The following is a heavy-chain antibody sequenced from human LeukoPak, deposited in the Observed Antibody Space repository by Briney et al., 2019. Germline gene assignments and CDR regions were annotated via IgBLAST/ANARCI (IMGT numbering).Heavy chain of an antibody. CDR1: GYTFTSYY. J-gene: IGHJ5*02. CDR3: ARASSALVVVAATRGNWFDP. D-gene: IGHD2-15*01. V-gene: IGHV1-18*04. CDR2: ISAYNGNT. Sequence: ASVKVSCKASGYTFTSYYMHWVRQAPGQGLEWMGWISAYNGNTNYAQKLQGRVTMTTDTSTSTAYMELRSLRSDDTAVYYCARASSALVVVAATRGNWFDPWGQGTLVTVSS.